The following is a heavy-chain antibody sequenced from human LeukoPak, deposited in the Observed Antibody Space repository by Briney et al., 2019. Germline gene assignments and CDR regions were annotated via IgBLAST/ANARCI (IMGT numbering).Heavy chain of an antibody. J-gene: IGHJ4*02. D-gene: IGHD3-10*01. CDR1: GGSISSYY. Sequence: SETLSLTCTVSGGSISSYYWSWIRQPPGKGLEWIGYIYYSGSTNYNPSLKSRVTISVDTSKNQFSLKLSSVTAADTAVYYCARSHGSGSYYNLNDYWGQETLVTVSS. CDR2: IYYSGST. CDR3: ARSHGSGSYYNLNDY. V-gene: IGHV4-59*01.